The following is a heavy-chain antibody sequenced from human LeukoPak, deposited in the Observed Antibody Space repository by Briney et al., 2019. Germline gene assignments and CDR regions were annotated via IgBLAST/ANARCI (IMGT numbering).Heavy chain of an antibody. J-gene: IGHJ6*02. CDR3: TKDGAGTYYGMDV. Sequence: GGSLRLSCAASGFTFSNYPMNWVRQSPESGLEWVSAISNSASSTYYADSVKGRFTISRDNSKNTLYLQMSSLRAEDTAVYYCTKDGAGTYYGMDVWGQGTTVTVSS. CDR2: ISNSASST. V-gene: IGHV3-23*01. D-gene: IGHD6-19*01. CDR1: GFTFSNYP.